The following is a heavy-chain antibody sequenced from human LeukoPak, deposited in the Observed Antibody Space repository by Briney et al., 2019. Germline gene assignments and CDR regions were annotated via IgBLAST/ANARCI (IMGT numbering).Heavy chain of an antibody. J-gene: IGHJ4*02. Sequence: ASVKVSCKASGYTFTGYYMHWVRQAPGQGLEWMGWINPNSGGTNYAQKFQGRVTMTRDTSISTAYMELSRLRSDDTAVYYCARVPPPLGAGDYWGQGTLVTVSS. CDR1: GYTFTGYY. D-gene: IGHD1-26*01. CDR3: ARVPPPLGAGDY. CDR2: INPNSGGT. V-gene: IGHV1-2*02.